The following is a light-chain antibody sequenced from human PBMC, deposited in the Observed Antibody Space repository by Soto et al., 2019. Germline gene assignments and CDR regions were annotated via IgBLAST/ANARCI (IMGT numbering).Light chain of an antibody. CDR2: KAS. Sequence: DIQMTQSPSTLSASVGDRVTITFLASQSISSWLAWYQQKPGKAPKLLIYKASSLESGVPSRFSGSGSGTEFTLTISSLQPEDFATYYCQQLNSYPFTFGQGTRLEI. J-gene: IGKJ5*01. CDR1: QSISSW. V-gene: IGKV1-5*03. CDR3: QQLNSYPFT.